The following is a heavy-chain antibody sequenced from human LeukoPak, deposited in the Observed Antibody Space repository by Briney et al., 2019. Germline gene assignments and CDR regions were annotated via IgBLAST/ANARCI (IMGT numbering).Heavy chain of an antibody. J-gene: IGHJ6*03. CDR1: SGSISSSSYE. CDR3: ARDPIRQRRHYMDV. V-gene: IGHV4-39*07. D-gene: IGHD6-25*01. Sequence: PSETLSLTCTVSSGSISSSSYEWGWIRQPPGKGLEGIGSIYYSGSTYYNPSLKSRVTISVDTSKNQFSLKVSSVTAADTAVYYCARDPIRQRRHYMDVWGKGTTVTVSS. CDR2: IYYSGST.